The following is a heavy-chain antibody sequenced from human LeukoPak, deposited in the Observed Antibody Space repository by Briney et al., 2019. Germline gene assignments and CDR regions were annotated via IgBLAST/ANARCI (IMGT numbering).Heavy chain of an antibody. CDR3: AREGPSTVTEYNWFDP. D-gene: IGHD4-17*01. CDR1: GFTFSSYW. V-gene: IGHV3-7*01. CDR2: IKQDGSEK. J-gene: IGHJ5*02. Sequence: GGSLRLSCAASGFTFSSYWMSWVRQAPGKGLEWVANIKQDGSEKYYVDSVKGRFTISRDNAKNSLYLQMNSLRAEDTAVYYCAREGPSTVTEYNWFDPWGQGTLVTVSS.